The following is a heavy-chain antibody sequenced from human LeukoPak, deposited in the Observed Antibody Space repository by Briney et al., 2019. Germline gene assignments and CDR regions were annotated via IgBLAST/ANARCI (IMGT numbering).Heavy chain of an antibody. CDR1: GGSISSYY. V-gene: IGHV4-59*08. CDR3: ARRGPVAGTDY. D-gene: IGHD6-19*01. Sequence: SETLSLTCTVSGGSISSYYWSWIRQPPGKGLEWIGYIYYSGSTNYNPSLKSRVTISVDTSKNQFSLKLSSVTAADTAVYYCARRGPVAGTDYWGQGTLVTVSS. J-gene: IGHJ4*02. CDR2: IYYSGST.